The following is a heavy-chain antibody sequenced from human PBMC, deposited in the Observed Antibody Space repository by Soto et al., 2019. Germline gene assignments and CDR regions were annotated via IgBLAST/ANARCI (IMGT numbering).Heavy chain of an antibody. V-gene: IGHV1-2*02. CDR1: GYTFTDYY. CDR3: ARDGFQRVVVQAEYGMDV. J-gene: IGHJ6*02. D-gene: IGHD2-2*01. CDR2: IHPSSCGT. Sequence: QVQLVQSGAEVKKPGASVKVSCKASGYTFTDYYLHWVRQTPGQGLEWMGWIHPSSCGTHYPQQFQGRVTLTRDTSISTAYMELSRLKSDDTAVYFCARDGFQRVVVQAEYGMDVWGQGTTVTVSS.